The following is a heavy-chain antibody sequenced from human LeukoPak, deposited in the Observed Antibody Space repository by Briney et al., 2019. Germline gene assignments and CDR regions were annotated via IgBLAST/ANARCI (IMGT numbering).Heavy chain of an antibody. D-gene: IGHD2-2*02. J-gene: IGHJ3*02. CDR1: GGTFSSYA. CDR3: AREMEIPGAFDI. V-gene: IGHV1-69*05. CDR2: IIPIFGTA. Sequence: SVKVSCKASGGTFSSYAISWVRQAPGQGLEWMGGIIPIFGTANYAQKFQGRVTITTDESTSTAYMELRSLRSDDTAVYYCAREMEIPGAFDIWGQGTMVTVSS.